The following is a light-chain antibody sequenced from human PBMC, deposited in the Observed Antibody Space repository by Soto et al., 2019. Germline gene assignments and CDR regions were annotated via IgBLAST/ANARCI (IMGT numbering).Light chain of an antibody. CDR3: QQRSNWPYT. V-gene: IGKV3-11*01. CDR2: DAS. Sequence: EIVLTQSPATLSLSPGERATLSCRASQSVSTYLAWYQQKPGQAPRLLIYDASSRATGIPARFSGSGSGTDFTLTNTSLEPEDFAVDYGQQRSNWPYTFGGGTKVEI. J-gene: IGKJ4*01. CDR1: QSVSTY.